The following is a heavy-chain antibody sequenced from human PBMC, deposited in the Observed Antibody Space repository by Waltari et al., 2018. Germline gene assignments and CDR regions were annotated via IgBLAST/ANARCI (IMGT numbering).Heavy chain of an antibody. J-gene: IGHJ6*02. CDR1: GFTFIKHG. V-gene: IGHV3-33*01. D-gene: IGHD3-10*01. CDR2: VWHDGSQT. Sequence: QVHLLESGGGVVQPGTSLRLSCTVSGFTFIKHGMNWVRQAPGKGVELVAVVWHDGSQTYYGDSVKGRFTVSRDNSKNMVYLQVDSLKVEDTAVYYCAREAISGSGEYYGMDVWGQGTTVTVS. CDR3: AREAISGSGEYYGMDV.